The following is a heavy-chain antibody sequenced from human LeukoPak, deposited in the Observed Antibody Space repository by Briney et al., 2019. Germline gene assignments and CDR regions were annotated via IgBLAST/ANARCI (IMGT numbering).Heavy chain of an antibody. CDR1: GGSISSYY. CDR3: AREYILEEWTAPFDY. Sequence: SETLSLTCTVSGGSISSYYWSWIRQPPGKGLEWIGYIYYSGSTNYNPSLKSRVTMSVDTSKNQFSLKLSSVTAADTAVYYCAREYILEEWTAPFDYWGQGTLVTVSS. D-gene: IGHD3-16*01. J-gene: IGHJ4*02. V-gene: IGHV4-59*12. CDR2: IYYSGST.